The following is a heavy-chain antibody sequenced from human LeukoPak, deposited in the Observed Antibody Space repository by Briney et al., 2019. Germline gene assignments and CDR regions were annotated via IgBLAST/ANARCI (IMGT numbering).Heavy chain of an antibody. V-gene: IGHV1-46*01. CDR2: INPSGGST. CDR3: ARERGCSSTSCSLDY. D-gene: IGHD2-2*01. CDR1: RYTFTSYY. J-gene: IGHJ4*02. Sequence: ASVKVSCKASRYTFTSYYIHWVRQAPGQGLEWMGIINPSGGSTSYAQKFQGRVTMTTDTSTSTAYMELRSLRSDDTAVYYCARERGCSSTSCSLDYWGQGTLVTVSS.